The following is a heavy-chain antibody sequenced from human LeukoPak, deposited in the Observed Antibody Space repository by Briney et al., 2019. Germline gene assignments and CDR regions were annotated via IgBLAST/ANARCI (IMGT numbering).Heavy chain of an antibody. CDR3: ARGFSSTPNWLDP. CDR1: GFIFSDYW. Sequence: GGSLRLSCAASGFIFSDYWMNWVRQAPGKGLQWVANIKQDASAIYYMDSVKGRFTISRDNAKNSLYLQMNSLRVEDTAVYYCARGFSSTPNWLDPWGQGTLVTVSS. V-gene: IGHV3-7*01. CDR2: IKQDASAI. J-gene: IGHJ5*02. D-gene: IGHD2-2*01.